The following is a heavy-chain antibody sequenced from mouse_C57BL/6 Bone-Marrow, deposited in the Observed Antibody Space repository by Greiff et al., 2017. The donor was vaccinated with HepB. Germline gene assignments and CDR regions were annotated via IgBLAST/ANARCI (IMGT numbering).Heavy chain of an antibody. J-gene: IGHJ4*01. CDR3: ARGGSTMVTTGAMDY. CDR1: GFSLSTSGMG. Sequence: QVTLKESGPGILQSSQTLSLTCSFSGFSLSTSGMGVSWTRQPSGKGLEWLAHIYWDDDKRYNPSLKSRLTISKDTSRNQVFLKITSVDTADTATYYCARGGSTMVTTGAMDYWGQGTSVTVSS. CDR2: IYWDDDK. D-gene: IGHD2-2*01. V-gene: IGHV8-12*01.